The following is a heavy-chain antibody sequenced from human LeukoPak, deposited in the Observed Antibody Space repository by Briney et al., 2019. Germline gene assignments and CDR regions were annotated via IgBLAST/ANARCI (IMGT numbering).Heavy chain of an antibody. J-gene: IGHJ5*02. CDR3: VRDRAATQDWVEFDP. CDR1: GFSASDYY. CDR2: IRGNGKT. Sequence: PGGSLRLSCGASGFSASDYYMNWVRQAPGRGLDWVSLIRGNGKTFYADSAKGRFIISRDDSKNMVYLQMNSLRVEDTALYFCVRDRAATQDWVEFDPWGQGTLVTVSS. V-gene: IGHV3-53*05. D-gene: IGHD2-15*01.